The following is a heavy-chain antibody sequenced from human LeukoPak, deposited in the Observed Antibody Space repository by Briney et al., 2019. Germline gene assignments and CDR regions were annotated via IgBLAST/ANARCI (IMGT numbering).Heavy chain of an antibody. CDR2: IYPGGVT. Sequence: GGSLRLSCAASGLTINTNYMNWVRQAPGRGLEWLSVIYPGGVTKYAASVKGRFTVSRDIAKNTVYLEMNDLRAEDTALYYCAREIGYYFDSDDSRLRGRLDVWGKGTSVTVSS. CDR1: GLTINTNY. D-gene: IGHD3-22*01. V-gene: IGHV3-53*01. CDR3: AREIGYYFDSDDSRLRGRLDV. J-gene: IGHJ6*04.